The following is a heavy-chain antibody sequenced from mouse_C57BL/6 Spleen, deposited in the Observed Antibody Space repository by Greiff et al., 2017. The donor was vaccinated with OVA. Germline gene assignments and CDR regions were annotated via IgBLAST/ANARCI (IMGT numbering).Heavy chain of an antibody. CDR2: IYPGDGDT. Sequence: VQLQQSGPELVKPGASVKISCKASGYAFSSSWMNWVKQRPGKGLEWIGRIYPGDGDTNYNGKFKGKATLTADKSSRTAYMQLSSLTSEDSAVYFCARQDDGYSYWYFDVWGTGTTVTVSS. CDR3: ARQDDGYSYWYFDV. CDR1: GYAFSSSW. V-gene: IGHV1-82*01. D-gene: IGHD2-3*01. J-gene: IGHJ1*03.